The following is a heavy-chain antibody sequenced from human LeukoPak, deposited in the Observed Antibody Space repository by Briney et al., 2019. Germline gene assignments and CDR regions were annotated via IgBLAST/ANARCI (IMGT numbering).Heavy chain of an antibody. D-gene: IGHD3-22*01. V-gene: IGHV1-2*02. Sequence: ASVKVSCKASGYTFTGYYMHWVRQAPGQGLEWMGWINPNNGGTSYAQKFQGRVTMTRDTSISTAYMELSRLRSDDTAVYYCARGGYYYDSSGQPFDYWGQGTLVTVSS. CDR2: INPNNGGT. CDR1: GYTFTGYY. CDR3: ARGGYYYDSSGQPFDY. J-gene: IGHJ4*02.